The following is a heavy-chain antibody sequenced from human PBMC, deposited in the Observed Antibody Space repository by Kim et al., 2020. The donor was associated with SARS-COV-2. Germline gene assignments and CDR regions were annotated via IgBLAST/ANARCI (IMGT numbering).Heavy chain of an antibody. D-gene: IGHD6-19*01. J-gene: IGHJ4*02. V-gene: IGHV1-46*01. Sequence: KFQGRVTMTRDTSTSTVYMELSSLGSEDTAVYYCARDQGGIAVAGTLDYWGQGTLVTVSS. CDR3: ARDQGGIAVAGTLDY.